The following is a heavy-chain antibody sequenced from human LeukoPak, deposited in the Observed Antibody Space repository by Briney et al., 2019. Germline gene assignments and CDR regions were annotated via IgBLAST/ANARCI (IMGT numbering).Heavy chain of an antibody. CDR3: AKTGGSSWHFDY. CDR2: VSGSGGTT. V-gene: IGHV3-23*01. CDR1: GFTFSSYA. Sequence: GGSLRLSCAASGFTFSSYAMSWVRQAPGKGLEWVSAVSGSGGTTNYADSVKGRFTISRDNSKNTLHLQMNSLRVEDTAVYYCAKTGGSSWHFDYWGQGTLVTVSS. D-gene: IGHD6-13*01. J-gene: IGHJ4*02.